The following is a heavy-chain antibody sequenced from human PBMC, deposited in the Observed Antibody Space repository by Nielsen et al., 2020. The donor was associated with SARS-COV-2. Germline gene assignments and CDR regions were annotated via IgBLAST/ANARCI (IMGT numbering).Heavy chain of an antibody. Sequence: WIRQPPGKGLVWASRINSDGSSTSYADSVKGRFTISRDNAKNTLYLQMNSLRAEDTAVYYCARDRTRCSSTSCYADAFDIWGQGTMVTVSS. CDR2: INSDGSST. V-gene: IGHV3-74*01. J-gene: IGHJ3*02. D-gene: IGHD2-2*01. CDR3: ARDRTRCSSTSCYADAFDI.